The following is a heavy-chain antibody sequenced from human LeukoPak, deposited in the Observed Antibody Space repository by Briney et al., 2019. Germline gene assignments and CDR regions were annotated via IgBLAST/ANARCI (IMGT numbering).Heavy chain of an antibody. CDR3: TTDNLLTTVNVWVYFDY. CDR2: IKSKTDGGTT. V-gene: IGHV3-15*01. J-gene: IGHJ4*02. Sequence: GGSLRLSCAASGFTFSNAWMSWVRQAPGKGLEWVGRIKSKTDGGTTDYAAPVKGRFTISRDDSKNTLYLQMNSLKTEDTAVYYCTTDNLLTTVNVWVYFDYWGQGTLVTVSS. CDR1: GFTFSNAW. D-gene: IGHD4-17*01.